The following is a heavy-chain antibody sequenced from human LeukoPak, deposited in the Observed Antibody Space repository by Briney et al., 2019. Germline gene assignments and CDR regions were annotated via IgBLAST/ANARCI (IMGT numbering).Heavy chain of an antibody. J-gene: IGHJ3*02. D-gene: IGHD1-1*01. CDR2: IDRSSNNI. CDR3: ARLMWDNWNDVYAFDI. Sequence: GGSLRLSCAASGFIFTDYSMNWVRQAPGKGLEWVSYIDRSSNNIYYPDSVKGRFTISRDNAKNSLYLQMNSLRAEDTAVYYCARLMWDNWNDVYAFDIWGQGTMVTVSS. V-gene: IGHV3-48*01. CDR1: GFIFTDYS.